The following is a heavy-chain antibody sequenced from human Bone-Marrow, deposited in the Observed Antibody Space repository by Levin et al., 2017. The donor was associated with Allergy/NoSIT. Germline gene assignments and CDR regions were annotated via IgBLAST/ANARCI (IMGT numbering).Heavy chain of an antibody. Sequence: SQTLSLTCTVSNGSISTYYWSWIRQPPGKGLEFIGYIHYSGTTNYNPSLQSRVTISLDTSKSHFSLKLTSVTTADTAVYYCARAGDTNYDFLTVSHSRGDWFDPWGQGTLVTVSS. CDR2: IHYSGTT. D-gene: IGHD3-9*01. J-gene: IGHJ5*02. CDR1: NGSISTYY. V-gene: IGHV4-59*01. CDR3: ARAGDTNYDFLTVSHSRGDWFDP.